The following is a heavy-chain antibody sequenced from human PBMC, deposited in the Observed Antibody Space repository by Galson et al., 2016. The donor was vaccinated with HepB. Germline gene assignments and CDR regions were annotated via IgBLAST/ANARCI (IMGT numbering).Heavy chain of an antibody. D-gene: IGHD2-8*01. CDR3: ARDSGYCNNFDCKGDAFDM. CDR2: IKEDGSEK. V-gene: IGHV3-7*04. Sequence: SLRLSCAGSGFTFSTNWMSWVRQAPGKGLEWVANIKEDGSEKYYVDSVKGRFTISRDNAKNSLFLQMNSLRAEDTAVYYCARDSGYCNNFDCKGDAFDMWAQGTMVAVSS. J-gene: IGHJ3*02. CDR1: GFTFSTNW.